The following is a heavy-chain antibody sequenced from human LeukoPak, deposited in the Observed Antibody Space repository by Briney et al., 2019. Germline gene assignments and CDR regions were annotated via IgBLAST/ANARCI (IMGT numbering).Heavy chain of an antibody. CDR1: GGSISSYY. CDR2: IYYSGST. Sequence: SETLSLTCTVSGGSISSYYWSWIRQPPGKGLEWIGYIYYSGSTNYNPSLKSRVTISVDTSKNQFSLKLSSVTAADTAVYHCARWRPYDSSGYNWFDPWGQGTLVTVSS. CDR3: ARWRPYDSSGYNWFDP. J-gene: IGHJ5*02. D-gene: IGHD3-22*01. V-gene: IGHV4-59*01.